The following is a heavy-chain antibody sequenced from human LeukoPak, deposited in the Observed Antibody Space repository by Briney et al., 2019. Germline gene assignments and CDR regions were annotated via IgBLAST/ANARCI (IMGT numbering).Heavy chain of an antibody. J-gene: IGHJ4*02. Sequence: PGGSLRLSCAASGFTFSSHAMSWVRQAPGKGLEWVSGISESGGSTYYVDSVKGRFTISRDSSKSTLYLQMSSLRAEDTAVYYCAKGGNGYFSVWWWGQGTLVTVSS. D-gene: IGHD5-18*01. V-gene: IGHV3-23*01. CDR1: GFTFSSHA. CDR3: AKGGNGYFSVWW. CDR2: ISESGGST.